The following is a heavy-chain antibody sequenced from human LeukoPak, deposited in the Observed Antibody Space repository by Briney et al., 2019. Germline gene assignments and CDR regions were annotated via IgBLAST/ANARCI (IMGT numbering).Heavy chain of an antibody. Sequence: SETLSLTCAVSGDSISSYFWNWIRQPAGKGLEWIGPIYTSGNTNYSPSLRSRVTMSVDTSKNQFSLKLSSVTAADTAVYYCVRGGRAATDNYFDPWGQGTLVTVSS. CDR1: GDSISSYF. CDR3: VRGGRAATDNYFDP. CDR2: IYTSGNT. V-gene: IGHV4-4*07. D-gene: IGHD1-1*01. J-gene: IGHJ5*02.